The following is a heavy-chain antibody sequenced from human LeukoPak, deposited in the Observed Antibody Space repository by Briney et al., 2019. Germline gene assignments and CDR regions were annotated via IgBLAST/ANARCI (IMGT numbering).Heavy chain of an antibody. CDR2: INHSGST. Sequence: SETLSLTCAVYGGSFSGYYWSWIRQPPGKGLEWIGEINHSGSTNYNPSLKSRVTISVDTYKNQFSLKLSSVTAADTAVYYCARHPRVAVADPGAPHVWGQGTMVTVSS. CDR3: ARHPRVAVADPGAPHV. V-gene: IGHV4-34*01. CDR1: GGSFSGYY. J-gene: IGHJ3*01. D-gene: IGHD6-19*01.